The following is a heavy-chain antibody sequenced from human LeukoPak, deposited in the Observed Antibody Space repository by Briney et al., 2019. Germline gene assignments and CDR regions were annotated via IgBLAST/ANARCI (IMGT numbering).Heavy chain of an antibody. J-gene: IGHJ4*02. CDR2: IKSKTDGGTT. CDR1: GFTFSNAW. Sequence: GGSLRLSCAASGFTFSNAWMSWVRQAPGKGLEWVGRIKSKTDGGTTDYAAPVKGRFTISRDDSKNTLYLQMNSLKTEDTAVYYCSTDPSSIAALAFDYWGQGTLVTVSS. D-gene: IGHD6-6*01. V-gene: IGHV3-15*01. CDR3: STDPSSIAALAFDY.